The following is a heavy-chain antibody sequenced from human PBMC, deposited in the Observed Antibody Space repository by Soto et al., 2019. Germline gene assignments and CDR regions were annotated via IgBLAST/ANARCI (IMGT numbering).Heavy chain of an antibody. CDR1: GDSISNYY. Sequence: PSETLSLTCTVSGDSISNYYWSWIRQPPGKGLEWIGYMYHSGTTNYNPSLKSRVTISIDTSKNQFSLRLSSVTAADTAVYYCARGRYYFAYWGQGALVTVSS. J-gene: IGHJ4*02. V-gene: IGHV4-59*01. CDR2: MYHSGTT. CDR3: ARGRYYFAY.